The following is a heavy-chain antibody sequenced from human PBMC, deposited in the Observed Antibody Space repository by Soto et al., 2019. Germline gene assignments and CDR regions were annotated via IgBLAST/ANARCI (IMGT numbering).Heavy chain of an antibody. CDR2: IYYSGST. Sequence: PSETLSLTCTVSGGSISSYYWSWIRQPPGKGLEWIGYIYYSGSTNYNPSLKSRVTISVDTSKDQFSLNVTSVTAADTAVYYCARRLYYDSSGFEGGGMDVWGQGTTVTVSS. CDR3: ARRLYYDSSGFEGGGMDV. J-gene: IGHJ6*02. CDR1: GGSISSYY. V-gene: IGHV4-59*08. D-gene: IGHD3-22*01.